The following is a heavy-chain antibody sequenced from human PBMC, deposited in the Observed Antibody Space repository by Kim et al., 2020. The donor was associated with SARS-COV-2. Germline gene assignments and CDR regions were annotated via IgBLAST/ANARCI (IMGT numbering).Heavy chain of an antibody. CDR3: ANLGYCSGGSCYYY. V-gene: IGHV4-39*01. D-gene: IGHD2-15*01. J-gene: IGHJ4*02. Sequence: NSTLKRRVTISVDTSKNQFSLKLSSVTAADTAVYYCANLGYCSGGSCYYYWGQGTLVTVSS.